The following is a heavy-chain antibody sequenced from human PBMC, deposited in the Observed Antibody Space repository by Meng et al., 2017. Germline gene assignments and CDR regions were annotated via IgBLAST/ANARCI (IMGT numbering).Heavy chain of an antibody. J-gene: IGHJ4*02. V-gene: IGHV4-4*02. Sequence: QVHAWEPSHGRWMPSGTLSSACAVFGGSISSSTWWSWVRQPPGKGLEWIGEIYHSGSTNYNPSLKSRVTISVDKSKNQFSLKLSSVTAADTAVYYCARGTDYGDYYFDYWGQGTLVTVSS. CDR1: GGSISSSTW. CDR2: IYHSGST. D-gene: IGHD4-17*01. CDR3: ARGTDYGDYYFDY.